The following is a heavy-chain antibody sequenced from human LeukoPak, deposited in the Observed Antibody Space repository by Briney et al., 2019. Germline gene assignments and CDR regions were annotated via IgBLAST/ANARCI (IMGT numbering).Heavy chain of an antibody. D-gene: IGHD3-10*01. CDR3: ARSLWFGDSPYYFDY. Sequence: GGSLRLSCAASGFTFSSYWMSWVRQAPGKGLEWVANIKQDGSEKYYVDSVKGRFTISRDNAKNSLYLQMNSLRAEDTAVYYCARSLWFGDSPYYFDYWGQGTLVTVSS. J-gene: IGHJ4*02. CDR1: GFTFSSYW. CDR2: IKQDGSEK. V-gene: IGHV3-7*01.